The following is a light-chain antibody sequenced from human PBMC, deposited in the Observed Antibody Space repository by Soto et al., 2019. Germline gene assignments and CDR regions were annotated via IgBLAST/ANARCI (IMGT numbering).Light chain of an antibody. CDR1: QRISSY. Sequence: DIQMTQSPSSLSASIGDRVTITCRASQRISSYLNWYQQKPGKAPKLLIYAASSLQSGVQSRFSGSGSGTDFTLTISSLQPEDFAVYYCQHYHGWPITFGQGTRLEIK. CDR3: QHYHGWPIT. CDR2: AAS. J-gene: IGKJ5*01. V-gene: IGKV1-39*01.